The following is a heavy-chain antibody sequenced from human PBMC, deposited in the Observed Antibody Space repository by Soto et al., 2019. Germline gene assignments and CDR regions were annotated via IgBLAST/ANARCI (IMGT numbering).Heavy chain of an antibody. D-gene: IGHD2-2*01. CDR2: IYWDDDK. CDR3: AHKGYCSSTCCYQTADNYFDY. J-gene: IGHJ4*02. CDR1: GFSLSTSGVG. V-gene: IGHV2-5*02. Sequence: GPTLVNPTQTLTLTCTFSGFSLSTSGVGVGWIRQPPGKALEWLALIYWDDDKRYSPSLKSRLTITKDTSKNQVVLTMTNMDPVDTATYYCAHKGYCSSTCCYQTADNYFDYWGQGTLVTVSS.